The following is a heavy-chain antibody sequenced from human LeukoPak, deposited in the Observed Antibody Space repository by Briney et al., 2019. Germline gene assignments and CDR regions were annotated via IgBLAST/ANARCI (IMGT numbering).Heavy chain of an antibody. J-gene: IGHJ4*02. CDR3: ARHWVYCSSTSCYTDFFDY. Sequence: GESLKISCKGSGCSFTSYWIGWVRQMPGKGLEWMGIIYPGDSDTRYSPSFQGQVTISADKSISTAYLQWSSLKASDTAMYYCARHWVYCSSTSCYTDFFDYWGQGTLVTVSS. V-gene: IGHV5-51*01. D-gene: IGHD2-2*02. CDR2: IYPGDSDT. CDR1: GCSFTSYW.